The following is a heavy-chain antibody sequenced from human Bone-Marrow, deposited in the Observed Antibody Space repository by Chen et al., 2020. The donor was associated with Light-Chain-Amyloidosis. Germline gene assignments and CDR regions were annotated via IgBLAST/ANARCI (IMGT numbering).Heavy chain of an antibody. V-gene: IGHV4-39*02. Sequence: QLQLQESGPGLVKPSETLSLTCTVSDGSINSGDYYWGWLRQSPGKGLEWIGSIYYSGAAFYNPSLRSRVTISLDTSKNLLSLRLTSVTAADTAVYYCSIRIAVPGANEETWGQGTLVTVS. CDR1: DGSINSGDYY. CDR3: SIRIAVPGANEET. J-gene: IGHJ5*02. D-gene: IGHD6-19*01. CDR2: IYYSGAA.